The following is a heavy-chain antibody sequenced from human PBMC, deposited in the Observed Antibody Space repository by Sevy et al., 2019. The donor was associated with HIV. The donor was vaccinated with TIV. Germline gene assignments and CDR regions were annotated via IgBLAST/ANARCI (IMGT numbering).Heavy chain of an antibody. CDR1: GGSISSSTYF. D-gene: IGHD3-16*02. J-gene: IGHJ4*02. CDR3: ARLGAYYAYVWGTYRPGSFDS. CDR2: IYYRGST. V-gene: IGHV4-39*01. Sequence: SETLSLTCAVSGGSISSSTYFWGWIRQPPGKGLEWIGGIYYRGSTYSNPSLKSRVTISVDTSKNQFSLKLSSVTAADTAVYYCARLGAYYAYVWGTYRPGSFDSWGQGTLVTVSS.